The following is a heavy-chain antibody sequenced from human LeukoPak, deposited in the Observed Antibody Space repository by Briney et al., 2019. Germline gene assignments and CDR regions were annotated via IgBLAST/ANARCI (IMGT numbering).Heavy chain of an antibody. D-gene: IGHD5-18*01. CDR2: IYYSGST. CDR3: ARGDVDTAMVPFDY. J-gene: IGHJ4*02. Sequence: SETLSLTCTVSGGSISGYYWSWIRQPPGKGLEWIGYIYYSGSTNYNPSLKSRVTISVDTSKNQFSLKLSSVTAADTAVYYCARGDVDTAMVPFDYWGQGTLVTVSS. CDR1: GGSISGYY. V-gene: IGHV4-59*01.